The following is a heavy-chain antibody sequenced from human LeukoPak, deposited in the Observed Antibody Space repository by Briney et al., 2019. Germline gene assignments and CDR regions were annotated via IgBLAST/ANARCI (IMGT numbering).Heavy chain of an antibody. J-gene: IGHJ4*02. D-gene: IGHD3-16*01. Sequence: ASVKVSCKASGYTFTGYYMHWVRQAPGQGLEWMGWINPNSGGTNYAQKFQGRVTMTRDTSISTAYMELSRLRSDDTAVYYCARDWTKDDYVWGSPSYYFDYWGQGTLVTVSS. CDR2: INPNSGGT. V-gene: IGHV1-2*02. CDR3: ARDWTKDDYVWGSPSYYFDY. CDR1: GYTFTGYY.